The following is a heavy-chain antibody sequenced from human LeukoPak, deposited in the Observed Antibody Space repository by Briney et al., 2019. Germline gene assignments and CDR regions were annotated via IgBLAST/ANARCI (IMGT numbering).Heavy chain of an antibody. CDR1: GYSFTGYY. Sequence: ASVKVSCKSSGYSFTGYYMRWVRQAPGQGLECMGWINPNSGGTNYAPKFQGRVTMTRDTSISTAYMELSRLTSDDTAVYYCARVSTGGYSSSAYWGQGTPVTVSS. D-gene: IGHD2-15*01. V-gene: IGHV1-2*02. CDR2: INPNSGGT. CDR3: ARVSTGGYSSSAY. J-gene: IGHJ4*02.